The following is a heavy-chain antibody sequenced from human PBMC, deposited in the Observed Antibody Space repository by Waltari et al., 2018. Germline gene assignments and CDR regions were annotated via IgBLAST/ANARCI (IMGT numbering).Heavy chain of an antibody. V-gene: IGHV4-39*07. J-gene: IGHJ4*02. CDR2: IYYSGST. Sequence: QLQLQESGPGLVKPSETLSLTCTVSGGSISSSSYYWGWIRQPPGKGLEWIGSIYYSGSTYYNPSLKSRVTISVDTSKNQFSLKLSSVTAADTAVYYCARDGRGGYNLIDYWGQGTLVTVSS. D-gene: IGHD5-12*01. CDR1: GGSISSSSYY. CDR3: ARDGRGGYNLIDY.